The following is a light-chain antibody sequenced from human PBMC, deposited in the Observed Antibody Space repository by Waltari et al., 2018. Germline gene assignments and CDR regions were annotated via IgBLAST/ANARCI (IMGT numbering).Light chain of an antibody. J-gene: IGLJ3*02. CDR3: HSRDVSGQPGS. CDR1: TLRNNC. Sequence: SSDLTQDPAVSVAMGQTVRITCQGDTLRNNCASWYQQKPGQAPILVIFGVNNRPSGIPDRFSGSTSQQTSSLTITGAQADDEADYYCHSRDVSGQPGSFGGGTRLTVL. V-gene: IGLV3-19*01. CDR2: GVN.